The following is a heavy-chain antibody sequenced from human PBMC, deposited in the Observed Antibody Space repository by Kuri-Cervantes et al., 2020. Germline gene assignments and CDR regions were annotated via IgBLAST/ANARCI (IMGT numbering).Heavy chain of an antibody. CDR2: INHSGST. J-gene: IGHJ6*03. CDR1: GGSFSGYY. V-gene: IGHV4-34*01. CDR3: AREYYYYMDN. Sequence: SETLSLTCVVYGGSFSGYYWSWIRQPPGKGLEWIGEINHSGSTNYNPSLKSRVTISVDTSKNQFSLKLSSVTAADTAVYYCAREYYYYMDNWGKGTTVTVSS.